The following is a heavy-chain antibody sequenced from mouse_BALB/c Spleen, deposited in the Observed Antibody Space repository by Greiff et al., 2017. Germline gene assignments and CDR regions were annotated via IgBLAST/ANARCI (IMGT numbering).Heavy chain of an antibody. D-gene: IGHD2-3*01. CDR2: IWAGGST. Sequence: VQLVESGPGLVAPSQSLSITCTVSGFSLTSYGVHWVRQPPGKGLEWLGVIWAGGSTNYNSALMSRLSISKDNSKSQVFLKMNSLQTDDTAMYYCARDYDGYYSAWFAYWGQGTLVTVSA. CDR1: GFSLTSYG. CDR3: ARDYDGYYSAWFAY. V-gene: IGHV2-9*02. J-gene: IGHJ3*01.